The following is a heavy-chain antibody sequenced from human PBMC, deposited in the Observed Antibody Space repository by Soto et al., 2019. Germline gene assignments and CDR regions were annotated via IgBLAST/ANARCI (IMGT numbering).Heavy chain of an antibody. CDR3: ARSLAPATVVAAGYFDN. Sequence: ASVTVSCKASGGTFSSYAISWVRPAPGQGLAWMGGIIPIFGTANDAQNFQGRVTITADESTSTAYMELSSLRSEDTAAYYGARSLAPATVVAAGYFDNWGQGTLVTVSS. D-gene: IGHD2-15*01. CDR1: GGTFSSYA. J-gene: IGHJ4*02. V-gene: IGHV1-69*13. CDR2: IIPIFGTA.